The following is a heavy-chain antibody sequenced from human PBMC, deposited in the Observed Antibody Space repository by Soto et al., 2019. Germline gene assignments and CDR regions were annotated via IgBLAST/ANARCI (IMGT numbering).Heavy chain of an antibody. J-gene: IGHJ4*02. V-gene: IGHV3-23*01. Sequence: GGSLRLSCAASAFTLSTYAMSWVRQAPGKGLEWASAISGSGASTYYVDSVKGRFIISRDTSENTLYLHMNSLRAEDTALYYCAKSYSSNWYDYFEHWGQGTLVTVSS. CDR2: ISGSGAST. CDR3: AKSYSSNWYDYFEH. CDR1: AFTLSTYA. D-gene: IGHD6-13*01.